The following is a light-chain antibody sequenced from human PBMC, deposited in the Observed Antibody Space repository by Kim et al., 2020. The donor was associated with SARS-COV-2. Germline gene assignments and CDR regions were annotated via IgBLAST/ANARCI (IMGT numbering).Light chain of an antibody. CDR3: TSRDSNDNVV. Sequence: LGPTVRITCEGDSISSYYATCYQKTPRQALILVNYGNNHRSSGIPGLSSGSSSGTTASLTITAAQEEDAADYYCTSRDSNDNVVFGGGTSLTVL. V-gene: IGLV3-19*01. CDR2: GNN. J-gene: IGLJ2*01. CDR1: SISSYY.